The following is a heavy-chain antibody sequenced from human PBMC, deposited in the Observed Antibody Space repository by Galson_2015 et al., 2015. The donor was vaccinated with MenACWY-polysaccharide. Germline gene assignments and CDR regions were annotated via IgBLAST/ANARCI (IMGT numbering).Heavy chain of an antibody. CDR2: VSHSGETV. J-gene: IGHJ6*02. V-gene: IGHV3-11*01. CDR1: GFTFTDYY. D-gene: IGHD6-6*01. CDR3: SRFSKTVTTRPLYGLDV. Sequence: SLRLSCAASGFTFTDYYMSWIRQAPGKGLELVSYVSHSGETVYFADSVRGRFTISRDNAGSSVYPQLNSLRAEDTAVYFCSRFSKTVTTRPLYGLDVWGQGTTVIVSS.